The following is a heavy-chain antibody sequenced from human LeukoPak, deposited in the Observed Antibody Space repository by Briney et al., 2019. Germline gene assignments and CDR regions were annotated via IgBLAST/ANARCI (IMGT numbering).Heavy chain of an antibody. CDR3: AKLDFDY. J-gene: IGHJ4*02. V-gene: IGHV3-23*01. CDR1: GLTFSSYA. CDR2: ISGSGTTT. Sequence: PGGSLRLSCAASGLTFSSYAMSWVRQAPGKGLEWVSVISGSGTTTYYADSVKGRSTISRDNSKNTLYLQMNSLRAEDTAIYYCAKLDFDYWGQGTLVTVSS.